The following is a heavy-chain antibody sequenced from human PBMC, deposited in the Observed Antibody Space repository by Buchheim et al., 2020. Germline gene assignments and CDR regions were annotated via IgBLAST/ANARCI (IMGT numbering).Heavy chain of an antibody. CDR2: ISARGDT. CDR3: AKDRYSPAVGGYYFEY. J-gene: IGHJ4*02. D-gene: IGHD2-15*01. CDR1: GFIFTNYA. Sequence: EVQLRESGGGSVQPGGSLRLSCAASGFIFTNYAMNWVRLAPGKGLELVSSISARGDTYYADSVLGRFTISSATFKDTVYMEMDNLRAEDTAVYYCAKDRYSPAVGGYYFEYWGQGTL. V-gene: IGHV3-23*01.